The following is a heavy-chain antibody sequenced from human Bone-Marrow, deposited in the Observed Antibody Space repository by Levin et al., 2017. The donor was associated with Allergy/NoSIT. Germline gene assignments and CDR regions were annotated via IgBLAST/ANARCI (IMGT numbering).Heavy chain of an antibody. J-gene: IGHJ4*02. D-gene: IGHD6-6*01. CDR1: CDSVSTTTVA. V-gene: IGHV6-1*01. CDR2: TYYRSKWYY. Sequence: SQTLSLPCAISCDSVSTTTVAWNWIRQSPSRGLEWLGRTYYRSKWYYDYATSVRGRITINPDTAKNQFSLQLNSVTPDDTAVYYCAREEAARFFRDFDCWGQGTLVSVSS. CDR3: AREEAARFFRDFDC.